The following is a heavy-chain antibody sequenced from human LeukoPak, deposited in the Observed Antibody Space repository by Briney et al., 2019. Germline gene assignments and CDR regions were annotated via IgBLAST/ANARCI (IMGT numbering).Heavy chain of an antibody. CDR1: GGSFSGYY. CDR2: INHSGSI. J-gene: IGHJ4*02. Sequence: SETLSLTCAVYGGSFSGYYWSWIRQPPGKRLEWIGEINHSGSINYNPSLKSRVTISVDTSKNQFSLKLSSVTAADTAVYYCAICGGDCYSMDYWGQGTLVTVSS. CDR3: AICGGDCYSMDY. D-gene: IGHD2-21*02. V-gene: IGHV4-34*01.